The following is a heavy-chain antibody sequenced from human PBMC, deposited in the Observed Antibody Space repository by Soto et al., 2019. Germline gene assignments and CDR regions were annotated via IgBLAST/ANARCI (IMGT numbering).Heavy chain of an antibody. J-gene: IGHJ4*02. CDR3: ARVYYHDSSEGPKFDY. V-gene: IGHV3-21*01. CDR2: ISSSSSYI. D-gene: IGHD3-22*01. Sequence: KPGGSLRLSCAASGFTFSSYNMNWVRQAPGKGLEWVSCISSSSSYIYYADSAKGRFTISRDNAKNSLYLQVNSLRAEDTAVYYCARVYYHDSSEGPKFDYWGQGTQVTVSS. CDR1: GFTFSSYN.